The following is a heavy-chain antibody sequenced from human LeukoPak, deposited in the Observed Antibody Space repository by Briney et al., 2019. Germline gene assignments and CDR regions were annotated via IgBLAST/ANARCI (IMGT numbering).Heavy chain of an antibody. Sequence: SQTLSLTCTVSGGSISSGGYYWSWIRQHPGKGLEWIGYIYYSGSTHYNPSLKSRVTISVDTSKNQFSLKLSSVTAADTAVYYCARAVTMPRVKYNWFDPWGQGTLVTVSS. CDR1: GGSISSGGYY. CDR3: ARAVTMPRVKYNWFDP. J-gene: IGHJ5*02. D-gene: IGHD3-3*01. V-gene: IGHV4-31*03. CDR2: IYYSGST.